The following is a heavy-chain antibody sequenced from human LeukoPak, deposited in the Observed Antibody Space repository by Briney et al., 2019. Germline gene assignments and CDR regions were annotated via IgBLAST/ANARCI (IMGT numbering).Heavy chain of an antibody. V-gene: IGHV3-30*18. CDR1: GFTFSSCG. CDR3: AKVPVATPDY. J-gene: IGHJ4*02. D-gene: IGHD5-12*01. CDR2: ISYDGSNK. Sequence: GGSLRLSCAASGFTFSSCGMHWVRQAPGKGLEWVAVISYDGSNKYYADSVKGRFTISRDNSKNTLYLQMNSLRAEDTAVYYCAKVPVATPDYWGQGTLVTVSS.